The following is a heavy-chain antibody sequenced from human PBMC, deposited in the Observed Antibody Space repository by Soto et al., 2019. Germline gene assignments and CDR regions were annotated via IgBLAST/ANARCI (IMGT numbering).Heavy chain of an antibody. CDR1: GFTFSSYS. CDR2: ISGSGGST. D-gene: IGHD2-2*01. CDR3: ATEPPVVPAASSDFDY. V-gene: IGHV3-23*01. Sequence: PGGSLRLSSAASGFTFSSYSMSWVRQAPGKGLEWVSAISGSGGSTYYADSVKGRFTISRDNSKNTLYLQMNSLRAEDTAVYYCATEPPVVPAASSDFDYWGQGTLVTVSS. J-gene: IGHJ4*02.